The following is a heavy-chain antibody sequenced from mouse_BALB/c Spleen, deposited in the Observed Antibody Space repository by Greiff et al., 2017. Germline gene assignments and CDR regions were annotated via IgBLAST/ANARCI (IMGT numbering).Heavy chain of an antibody. J-gene: IGHJ3*01. V-gene: IGHV5-4*02. Sequence: EVKLQDSGGGLVKPGGSLKLSCAASGFTFSDYYMYWVRQTPEKRLEWVATISDGGSYTYYPDSVKGRFTISRDNAKNNLYLQMSSLKSEDTAMYYCAREEGGFAYWGQGTLVTVSA. CDR2: ISDGGSYT. CDR1: GFTFSDYY. CDR3: AREEGGFAY.